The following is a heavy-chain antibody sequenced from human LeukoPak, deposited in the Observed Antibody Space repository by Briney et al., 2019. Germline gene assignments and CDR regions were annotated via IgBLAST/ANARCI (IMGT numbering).Heavy chain of an antibody. Sequence: GGSLRLSCAASGFTFSSYSMNWVRQAPGKGLEWVSSVSSSSSYIYYADSVKGRFTISRDNAKNSLYLQMNSLRAEDTAVYYCAREEGQQLVLSGNDYWGQGTLVTVSS. D-gene: IGHD6-13*01. CDR1: GFTFSSYS. CDR2: VSSSSSYI. CDR3: AREEGQQLVLSGNDY. V-gene: IGHV3-21*01. J-gene: IGHJ4*02.